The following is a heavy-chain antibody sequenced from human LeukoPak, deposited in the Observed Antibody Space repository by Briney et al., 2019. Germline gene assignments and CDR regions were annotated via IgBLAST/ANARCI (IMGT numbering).Heavy chain of an antibody. V-gene: IGHV4-59*12. CDR3: ARETTGAFDI. CDR2: IYYSGST. D-gene: IGHD4-17*01. CDR1: GGSISSYY. Sequence: SETLSLTCTVSGGSISSYYWSWIRQPPGKGLEWIGYIYYSGSTNYNPSLKSRVTISVDRSKNQFSLKLSSVTAADTAVYYCARETTGAFDIWGQGTMVTVSS. J-gene: IGHJ3*02.